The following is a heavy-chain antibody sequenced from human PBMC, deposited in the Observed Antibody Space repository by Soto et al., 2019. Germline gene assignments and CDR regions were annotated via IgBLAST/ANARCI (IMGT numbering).Heavy chain of an antibody. D-gene: IGHD3-10*01. CDR1: GGSISSADYY. J-gene: IGHJ4*01. V-gene: IGHV4-30-4*01. CDR3: ASIWFGDFDY. Sequence: SETLSLTCTVSGGSISSADYYWSWIRQPPGKGLEWIGYFHSSGATYKDPSLKSRVTISVDTSKDQISLKLDSVTAADTAVYYCASIWFGDFDYWGHGTLVTVSS. CDR2: FHSSGAT.